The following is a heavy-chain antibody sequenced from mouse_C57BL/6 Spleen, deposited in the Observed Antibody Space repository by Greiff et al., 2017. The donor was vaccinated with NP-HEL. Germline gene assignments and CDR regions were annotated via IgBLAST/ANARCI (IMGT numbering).Heavy chain of an antibody. Sequence: DVMLVASGGGLVKPGGSLKLSCAASGFTFSSYTMSWVRQTPEKRLEWVATISGGGGNTYYPDSVKGRFTISRDNAKNTLYLQMSSLRSEDTALYYCAKNWEGAWFAYWGQGTLVTVSA. CDR2: ISGGGGNT. CDR1: GFTFSSYT. V-gene: IGHV5-9*01. J-gene: IGHJ3*01. D-gene: IGHD4-1*01. CDR3: AKNWEGAWFAY.